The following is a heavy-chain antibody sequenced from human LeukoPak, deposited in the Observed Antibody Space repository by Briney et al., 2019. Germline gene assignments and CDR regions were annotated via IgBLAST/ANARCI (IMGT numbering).Heavy chain of an antibody. V-gene: IGHV1-8*01. CDR3: ARDLSGYSYGEDAFDI. Sequence: ASVKVSCKASGYTFTSYDINWVRQATGQGLEWMGWMNPNSGNTGYAQKFQGRVTMTRNTSISTAYMELSSLRSEDTAVYYCARDLSGYSYGEDAFDIWGQGTMVTVSS. D-gene: IGHD5-18*01. CDR1: GYTFTSYD. CDR2: MNPNSGNT. J-gene: IGHJ3*02.